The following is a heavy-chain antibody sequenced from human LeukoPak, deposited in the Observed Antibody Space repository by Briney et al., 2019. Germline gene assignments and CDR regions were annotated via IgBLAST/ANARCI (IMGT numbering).Heavy chain of an antibody. CDR1: GGTFSSYA. CDR3: ARDIAARPSCWFDP. J-gene: IGHJ5*02. V-gene: IGHV1-69*13. D-gene: IGHD6-6*01. Sequence: ASVKVSCKASGGTFSSYAISWVRQAPGQGLEWMGGIIPIFGTANYAQKFQGRVTITADESTSTAYMELSSLRSEDTAVYYCARDIAARPSCWFDPWGQGTLVTVSS. CDR2: IIPIFGTA.